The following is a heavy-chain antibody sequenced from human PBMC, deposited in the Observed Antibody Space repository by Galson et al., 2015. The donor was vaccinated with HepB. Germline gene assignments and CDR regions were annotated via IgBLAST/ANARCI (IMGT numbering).Heavy chain of an antibody. CDR3: TTEHYDSSGYSY. Sequence: SLRLSCAASGFTFSNAWMSWVRQAPGKGLEWVGRIKSKTDGGTTDYAAPVKGRFTISRDDSKNTLYLQMNSLKTEDTAVYYCTTEHYDSSGYSYWGQGTLVTVSS. V-gene: IGHV3-15*01. J-gene: IGHJ4*02. CDR2: IKSKTDGGTT. D-gene: IGHD3-22*01. CDR1: GFTFSNAW.